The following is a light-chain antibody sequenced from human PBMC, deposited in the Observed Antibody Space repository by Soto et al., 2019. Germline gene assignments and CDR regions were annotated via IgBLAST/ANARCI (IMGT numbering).Light chain of an antibody. J-gene: IGLJ2*01. CDR3: SSFTSSTTPV. CDR1: SSDVGGYNY. V-gene: IGLV2-14*01. CDR2: DVS. Sequence: QSALTQPASGSGYPGQSITISCTGTSSDVGGYNYVSWYQQHPGKAPKLMIYDVSNRPSGVSNRFSGSKSGNTASLTISGLQAEDEADYYCSSFTSSTTPVFGGGTKLTVL.